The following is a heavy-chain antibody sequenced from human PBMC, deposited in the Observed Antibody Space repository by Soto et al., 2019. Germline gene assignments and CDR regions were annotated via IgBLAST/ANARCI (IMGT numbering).Heavy chain of an antibody. CDR3: ARGYGDTGNWFDP. J-gene: IGHJ5*02. Sequence: QVQLQESGPGLVKPSRTLSLTCTVSGGSISSGGYYWSWIRQHPGKGLEWIGYIYYSGSTYYNPSLKSRVTISVDTSKNQFSLKLSSVTAADTAVYYCARGYGDTGNWFDPWGQGTLVTVSS. CDR2: IYYSGST. D-gene: IGHD4-17*01. V-gene: IGHV4-31*03. CDR1: GGSISSGGYY.